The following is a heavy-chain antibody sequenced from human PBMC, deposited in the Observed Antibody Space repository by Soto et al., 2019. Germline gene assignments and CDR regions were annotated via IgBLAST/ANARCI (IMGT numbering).Heavy chain of an antibody. CDR3: ARVFGSSWYLGYYYGMDV. Sequence: QVQLQQWGAGLLKPSETLSLTCAVYGGSFSGYYWSWIRQPPGKGLERIGEINHSGSTNYNPSLKSRVTISVDTSKNQFSLKLSSVTAADTAVYYCARVFGSSWYLGYYYGMDVWGQGTTVTVSS. CDR2: INHSGST. D-gene: IGHD6-13*01. CDR1: GGSFSGYY. V-gene: IGHV4-34*01. J-gene: IGHJ6*02.